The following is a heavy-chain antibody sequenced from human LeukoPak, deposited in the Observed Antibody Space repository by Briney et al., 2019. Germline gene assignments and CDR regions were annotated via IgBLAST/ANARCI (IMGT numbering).Heavy chain of an antibody. CDR1: GGSFSGYY. D-gene: IGHD5-24*01. CDR2: INHSGST. J-gene: IGHJ4*02. V-gene: IGHV4-34*01. CDR3: ARGEMAYDY. Sequence: SETLSLTCAVYGGSFSGYYWSWIRQPPGKGLEWIGEINHSGSTNYNPSLKSRLTISVDMSKNQFSLKLSSVTAADTAVYYCARGEMAYDYWGQGTLVTASS.